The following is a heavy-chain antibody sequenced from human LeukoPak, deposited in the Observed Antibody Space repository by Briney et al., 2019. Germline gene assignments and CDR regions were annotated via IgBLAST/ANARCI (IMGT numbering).Heavy chain of an antibody. CDR3: ARRIVATIVDY. V-gene: IGHV4-39*07. Sequence: SETLSLTCTVSGGSLSSSSYYWGWIREPPGKGLEWIGSIYYSGSTYYNPSLKSRVTISVDTSKNQFSLKLSSVTAADTAVYYCARRIVATIVDYWGQGTLVTVSS. CDR1: GGSLSSSSYY. J-gene: IGHJ4*02. CDR2: IYYSGST. D-gene: IGHD5-12*01.